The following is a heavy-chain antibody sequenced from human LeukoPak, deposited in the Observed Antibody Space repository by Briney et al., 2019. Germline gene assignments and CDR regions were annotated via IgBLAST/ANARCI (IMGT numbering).Heavy chain of an antibody. CDR3: ASLSSSDWYGDY. Sequence: PGGSLRLSCAASGFTFSSYSMNWVRQAPGKGLEWLSYISSSSSNMYYADSVKGRFTISRENAENSLYLQMSSLGDDDTAVYYCASLSSSDWYGDYWGQGTLVTVSS. J-gene: IGHJ4*02. CDR1: GFTFSSYS. V-gene: IGHV3-48*02. CDR2: ISSSSSNM. D-gene: IGHD6-19*01.